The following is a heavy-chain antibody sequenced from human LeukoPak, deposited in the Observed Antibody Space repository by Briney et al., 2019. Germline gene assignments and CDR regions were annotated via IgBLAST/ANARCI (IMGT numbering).Heavy chain of an antibody. V-gene: IGHV3-21*01. CDR2: ISPTSIYT. CDR3: VRDFLGESGAGGY. Sequence: GGSLRLSCAASGFGLSSYTMNWVRQAPGKGLEWVSSISPTSIYTFYADSVRGRFTISRGNARNSLYLEMNSLRVEDAGVFYCVRDFLGESGAGGYWGQGTLVTVSS. J-gene: IGHJ4*02. D-gene: IGHD3-10*01. CDR1: GFGLSSYT.